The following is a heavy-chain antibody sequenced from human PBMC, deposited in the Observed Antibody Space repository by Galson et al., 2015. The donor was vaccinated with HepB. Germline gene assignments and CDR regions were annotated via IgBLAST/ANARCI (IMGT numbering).Heavy chain of an antibody. D-gene: IGHD1-1*01. V-gene: IGHV3-30*04. Sequence: SLRLSCAASGFIFSHYAMHWVRQAPGKGLEWVSIISYDGSDEYYADSVKGRLTVSRDSSKNTLYLQLNSLRDEDTAVYYCARDGYNGYGLDIWGQGTTVTVSS. CDR1: GFIFSHYA. CDR2: ISYDGSDE. J-gene: IGHJ6*02. CDR3: ARDGYNGYGLDI.